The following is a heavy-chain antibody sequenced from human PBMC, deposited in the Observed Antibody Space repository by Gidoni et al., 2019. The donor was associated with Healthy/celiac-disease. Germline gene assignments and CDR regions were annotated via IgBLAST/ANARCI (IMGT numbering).Heavy chain of an antibody. CDR1: GFPFSSYW. V-gene: IGHV3-74*01. CDR2: INSDGSST. Sequence: EVQLVESGGGLVQPGGSLSLSCAASGFPFSSYWMHWVRQAPGKGLVWVSRINSDGSSTSYADSVKGRFTISRDNAKNTLYLQMNSLRAEDTAVYYCARGGFTMIFGWFDPWGQGTLVTVSS. CDR3: ARGGFTMIFGWFDP. D-gene: IGHD3-22*01. J-gene: IGHJ5*02.